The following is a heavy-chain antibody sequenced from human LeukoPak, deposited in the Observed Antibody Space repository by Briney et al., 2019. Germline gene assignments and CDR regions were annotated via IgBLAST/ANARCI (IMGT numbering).Heavy chain of an antibody. CDR3: ARHQFTPNYYDSSGYYSEDNWFDP. D-gene: IGHD3-22*01. Sequence: GESLNISCKGSGYSFTSYWIVWVRQMPGKGLGGMGIIYPGDSDTRHSPSFQGQVTISADKSISAAYLQWSSLKASDTAMYYCARHQFTPNYYDSSGYYSEDNWFDPWGQGTLVTVSS. V-gene: IGHV5-51*01. CDR2: IYPGDSDT. J-gene: IGHJ5*02. CDR1: GYSFTSYW.